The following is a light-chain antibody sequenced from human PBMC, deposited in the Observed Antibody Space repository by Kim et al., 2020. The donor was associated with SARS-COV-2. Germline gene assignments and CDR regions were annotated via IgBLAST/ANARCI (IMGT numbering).Light chain of an antibody. CDR1: SSDVGRYNY. Sequence: SALTQPPSASGSPGQTVTISCTGTSSDVGRYNYVSWYQHHPGKAPKLMIYEVNKRPSGVPDRFSGFKSGNTASLTVAGLQADDEADYYCSSYTGSNVIFGGGTQLTVL. V-gene: IGLV2-8*01. CDR3: SSYTGSNVI. J-gene: IGLJ2*01. CDR2: EVN.